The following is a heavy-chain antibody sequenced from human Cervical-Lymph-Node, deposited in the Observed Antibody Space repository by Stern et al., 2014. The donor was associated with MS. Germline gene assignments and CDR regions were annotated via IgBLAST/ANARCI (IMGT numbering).Heavy chain of an antibody. CDR2: LWWDGGSI. V-gene: IGHV3-9*01. Sequence: VQLVQSWGGLVQPGGSLRLSCAASGFTFDDYGMPWVPQAPGKGLEWVSRLWWDGGSIGYADSVKGRFTISRDNAKNSLYLQMNSLRAEDTALYYCAKDRIWFGEGYYSMDVWGQGTAVTVSS. CDR1: GFTFDDYG. J-gene: IGHJ6*02. CDR3: AKDRIWFGEGYYSMDV. D-gene: IGHD3-10*01.